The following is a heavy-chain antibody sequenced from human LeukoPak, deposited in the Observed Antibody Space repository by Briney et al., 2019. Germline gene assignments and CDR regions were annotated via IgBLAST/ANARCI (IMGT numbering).Heavy chain of an antibody. Sequence: SETPSLTCTVSGGSISSGSYYWSWIRQPPGKGLEWIGYIYYSGSTNYNPSLKSRVTISVDTSKNQFSLKLSSVTAADTAVYYCARARYYYGSGSYGYYFDYWGQGTLVTVSS. CDR2: IYYSGST. D-gene: IGHD3-10*01. J-gene: IGHJ4*02. V-gene: IGHV4-61*01. CDR1: GGSISSGSYY. CDR3: ARARYYYGSGSYGYYFDY.